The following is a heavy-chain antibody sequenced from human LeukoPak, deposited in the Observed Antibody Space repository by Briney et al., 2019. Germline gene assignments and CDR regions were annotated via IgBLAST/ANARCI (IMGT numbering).Heavy chain of an antibody. Sequence: GGSLRLSCAASGFTLSDYYMSWIRQAPGKGLEWVSYISSSGSTIYYADSVKGRFTISRDNAKNSLYLQMNSLRAEDTAVYYCARMEGHCSGGSCYVHWFDPWGQGTLVTVSS. V-gene: IGHV3-11*01. D-gene: IGHD2-15*01. J-gene: IGHJ5*02. CDR3: ARMEGHCSGGSCYVHWFDP. CDR1: GFTLSDYY. CDR2: ISSSGSTI.